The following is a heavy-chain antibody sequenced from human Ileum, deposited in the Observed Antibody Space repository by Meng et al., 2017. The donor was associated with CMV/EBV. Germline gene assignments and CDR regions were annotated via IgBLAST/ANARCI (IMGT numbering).Heavy chain of an antibody. CDR3: TRDLRFLGMDV. J-gene: IGHJ6*02. CDR1: GFPVGSTY. D-gene: IGHD3-3*01. CDR2: IYSGTGT. Sequence: GESLKISCAVSGFPVGSTYMSWVRQAPGKGLEWVAVIYSGTGTSYADYVKGRFTISTDTSKNTLLLQMNSLRSEDQAGYYCTRDLRFLGMDVWGQGTTVTGAS. V-gene: IGHV3-53*01.